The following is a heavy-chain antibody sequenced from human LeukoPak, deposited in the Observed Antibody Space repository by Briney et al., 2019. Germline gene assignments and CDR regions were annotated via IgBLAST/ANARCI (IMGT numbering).Heavy chain of an antibody. J-gene: IGHJ4*02. Sequence: GGSLGLSCAASGFTFSSYWMSWVRQAPGKGLEWVANIKQDGSEKYYVDSVKGRFTISRDNAKNSLYLQMNSLRAGDTAVYYCARDNPYYYDSSGYLLFDYWGQGTLVTVPS. V-gene: IGHV3-7*01. D-gene: IGHD3-22*01. CDR1: GFTFSSYW. CDR2: IKQDGSEK. CDR3: ARDNPYYYDSSGYLLFDY.